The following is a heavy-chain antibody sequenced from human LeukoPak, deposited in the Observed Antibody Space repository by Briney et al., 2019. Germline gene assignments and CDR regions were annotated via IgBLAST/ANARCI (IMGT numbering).Heavy chain of an antibody. Sequence: GGSLRLSCAASGFTFSNYWMHWVRQAPGKGPVWVSRIKSDGSSTRFADSVQGRFTISRENGKNTVYLQMNSRRAEDTAVYYCARGGDTSNWYPGYFDYWGQGALVTVSS. V-gene: IGHV3-74*01. D-gene: IGHD6-13*01. J-gene: IGHJ4*02. CDR3: ARGGDTSNWYPGYFDY. CDR2: IKSDGSST. CDR1: GFTFSNYW.